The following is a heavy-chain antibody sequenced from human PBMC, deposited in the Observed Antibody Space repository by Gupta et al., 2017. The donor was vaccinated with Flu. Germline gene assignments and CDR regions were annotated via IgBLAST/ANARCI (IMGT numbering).Heavy chain of an antibody. J-gene: IGHJ6*02. CDR3: ARTLVYNDMHV. CDR1: GFSVGDFH. V-gene: IGHV3-72*01. CDR2: TRNKTKSFSR. D-gene: IGHD3-10*01. Sequence: EVQRVETGGVLVQPGGSLRLSGAAFGFSVGDFHIAWVRQAQGKGLEWVGRTRNKTKSFSRDYAASVKGRFSISRDNSKNSVYLQMDSLKIDDAAVYYCARTLVYNDMHVWGQGTTVTVSS.